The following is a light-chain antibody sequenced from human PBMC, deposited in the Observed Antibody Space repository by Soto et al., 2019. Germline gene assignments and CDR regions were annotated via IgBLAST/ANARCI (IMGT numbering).Light chain of an antibody. J-gene: IGLJ2*01. CDR3: SSYTSSSTLGVV. Sequence: QSVLTQPASVSGSPGQSITISCTGTSSDVGGYNYVSWYQQHPGKAPKLIIYDVSNRPSGVSNRFSGSKSGNTASLTISGLQAEDEADYYCSSYTSSSTLGVVFGGGTQLTVL. V-gene: IGLV2-14*01. CDR1: SSDVGGYNY. CDR2: DVS.